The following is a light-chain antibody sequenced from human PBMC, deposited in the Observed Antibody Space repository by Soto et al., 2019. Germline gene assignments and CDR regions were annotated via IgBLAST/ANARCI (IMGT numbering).Light chain of an antibody. CDR1: QSVLYSSNNKNY. Sequence: DIVMTQSPDSLAVSLGERATINCKSSQSVLYSSNNKNYLAWYQQKPGQSPKLLIYWASTRESGVPDRFSGSGSGIDFTLTISSLQAEDVAVYYCQQYYRTPPTFGQGTKVDIK. V-gene: IGKV4-1*01. CDR2: WAS. CDR3: QQYYRTPPT. J-gene: IGKJ1*01.